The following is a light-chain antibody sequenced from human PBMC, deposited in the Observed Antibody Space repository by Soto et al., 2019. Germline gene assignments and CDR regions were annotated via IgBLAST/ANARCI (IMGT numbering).Light chain of an antibody. CDR2: KAS. CDR3: QQYNSYSGT. V-gene: IGKV1-5*03. J-gene: IGKJ1*01. Sequence: MTQSPSTLSGSVGDRVTITCRASQTISSWLAWYQQKPGKAPKLLIYKASDLESGVPSRFSGSGSGTEFTLTIGSLEPDDFATYYCQQYNSYSGTFGQGTKVDI. CDR1: QTISSW.